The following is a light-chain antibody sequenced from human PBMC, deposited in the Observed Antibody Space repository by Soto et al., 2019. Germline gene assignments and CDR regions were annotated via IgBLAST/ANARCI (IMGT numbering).Light chain of an antibody. Sequence: EIVLTQSPGTLSLSPGERAILSCRDSQSVSSSYLAWYQQKPGQAPRLLIYGASSRATGIPDRFSGSGSGTDFTLTISRLEPEDFAVYYCQQYGSSPYTFGQGTKLEIK. CDR2: GAS. J-gene: IGKJ2*01. CDR1: QSVSSSY. CDR3: QQYGSSPYT. V-gene: IGKV3-20*01.